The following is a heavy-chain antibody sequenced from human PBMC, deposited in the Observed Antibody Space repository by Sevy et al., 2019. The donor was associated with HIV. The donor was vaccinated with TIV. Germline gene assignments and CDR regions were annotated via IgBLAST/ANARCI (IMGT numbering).Heavy chain of an antibody. CDR1: GGSISTYY. Sequence: SETLSLTCTVSGGSISTYYWSWIRQPPGKGLEYIGYIYYTGSTNYNPSLKSRVTISVDTPKNQFSLKLRSVTAVDTAVYYCARAPPVRSGDDSLNWFDPWGQGTLVTVSS. CDR3: ARAPPVRSGDDSLNWFDP. V-gene: IGHV4-59*01. D-gene: IGHD5-12*01. J-gene: IGHJ5*02. CDR2: IYYTGST.